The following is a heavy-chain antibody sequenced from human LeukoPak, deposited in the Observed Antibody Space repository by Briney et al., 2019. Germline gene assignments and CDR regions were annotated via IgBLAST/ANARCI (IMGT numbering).Heavy chain of an antibody. CDR1: GFTFSDYY. V-gene: IGHV3-11*04. Sequence: PGGSLRLSCAASGFTFSDYYMSWIRQAPGKGLEWVSYISSSGSTLYYADSVKGRFTISRDNAKNSLYLQMNSLRAEDTAVYYCARDAYSGSYPLDYWGQGTLVTVSS. CDR2: ISSSGSTL. J-gene: IGHJ4*02. CDR3: ARDAYSGSYPLDY. D-gene: IGHD1-26*01.